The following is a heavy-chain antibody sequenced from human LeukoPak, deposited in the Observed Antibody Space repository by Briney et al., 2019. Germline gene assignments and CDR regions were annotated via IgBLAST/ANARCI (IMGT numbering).Heavy chain of an antibody. V-gene: IGHV3-23*01. J-gene: IGHJ5*02. CDR1: GFTFSSYA. CDR3: AKDFQYSNHANWFDP. Sequence: GGSLRLSCAASGFTFSSYAMSWVRQAPGKGLEWVSAISGSGGSTYYADSVRGRFTISRDSSKNTLYLQMNSLRAEDTAVYYCAKDFQYSNHANWFDPWGQGTLVTVSS. D-gene: IGHD4-11*01. CDR2: ISGSGGST.